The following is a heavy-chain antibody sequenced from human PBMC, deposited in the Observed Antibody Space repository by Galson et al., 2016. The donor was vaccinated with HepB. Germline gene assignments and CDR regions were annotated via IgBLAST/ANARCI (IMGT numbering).Heavy chain of an antibody. V-gene: IGHV3-53*01. J-gene: IGHJ4*02. CDR3: ARDLIGDY. CDR1: GFTVRSNY. D-gene: IGHD3-16*02. Sequence: SLRLSCAASGFTVRSNYMSWVRQAPGKGLEWVSVIYSGGSTYYADSVKGRFTISRDNSKNTLYLQMNSLRAEDTAVYYCARDLIGDYWGQGTLVTVSS. CDR2: IYSGGST.